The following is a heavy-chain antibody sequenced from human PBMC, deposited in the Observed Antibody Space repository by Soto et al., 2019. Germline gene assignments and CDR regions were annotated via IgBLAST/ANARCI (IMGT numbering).Heavy chain of an antibody. CDR2: ISKGDYT. D-gene: IGHD2-2*01. Sequence: GGSLRLSCTVSGFAFNNYGINWVRQAPGKGLEWVSSISKGDYTYYSDSVKGRFTISRDNAKNSVSLQMKTLRVEDTAVYYCAREDSIIIPAVSDFWGQGTLVTVSS. V-gene: IGHV3-21*06. CDR3: AREDSIIIPAVSDF. J-gene: IGHJ4*02. CDR1: GFAFNNYG.